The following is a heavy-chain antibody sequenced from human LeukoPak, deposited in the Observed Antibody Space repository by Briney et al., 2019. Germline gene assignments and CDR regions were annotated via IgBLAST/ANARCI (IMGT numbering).Heavy chain of an antibody. V-gene: IGHV3-21*01. Sequence: GGSLRLSCAASGFTFSSYSMNWVRQAPGKGLEWVSSISSSSSYIYYADSVKGRFTISRDNAKNSLYLQMNSLRAEDTAVYYCAREGVNDHGDYGTEYFQHWGQGTLVTVSS. CDR1: GFTFSSYS. D-gene: IGHD4-17*01. J-gene: IGHJ1*01. CDR3: AREGVNDHGDYGTEYFQH. CDR2: ISSSSSYI.